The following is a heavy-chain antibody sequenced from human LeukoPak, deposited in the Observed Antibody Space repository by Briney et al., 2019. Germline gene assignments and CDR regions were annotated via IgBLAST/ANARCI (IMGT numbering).Heavy chain of an antibody. Sequence: GGTLRLSCEASGFTLSTYWMNWVRQVPGKGLDWVANINPDGSGKRYVDSVKGRFTIARDNADNSLSLQMNSLRAEDTAVYYCASWGAGGNSWGQGTLVTVSS. V-gene: IGHV3-7*01. D-gene: IGHD3-16*01. CDR2: INPDGSGK. CDR3: ASWGAGGNS. CDR1: GFTLSTYW. J-gene: IGHJ4*02.